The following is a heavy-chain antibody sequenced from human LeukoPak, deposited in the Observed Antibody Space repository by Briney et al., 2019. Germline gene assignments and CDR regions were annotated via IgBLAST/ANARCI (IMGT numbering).Heavy chain of an antibody. J-gene: IGHJ4*02. CDR1: GFTFNNYW. Sequence: GTSLRLSCVASGFTFNNYWMTWVRQAPGKGLEWVANIKPDGSEGYYLDSLKGRFTISRDNSKNTLDLQMNSLRVEDTAVYYCATPPNGGDLNYYFDYWGQGTLVTVSS. V-gene: IGHV3-7*01. CDR2: IKPDGSEG. CDR3: ATPPNGGDLNYYFDY. D-gene: IGHD2-21*01.